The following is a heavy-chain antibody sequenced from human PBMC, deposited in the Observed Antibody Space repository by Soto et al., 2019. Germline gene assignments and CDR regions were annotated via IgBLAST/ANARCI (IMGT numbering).Heavy chain of an antibody. V-gene: IGHV4-59*01. D-gene: IGHD3-10*01. Sequence: SETLSLTCTVSGGSISSYYWSWIRQPPGKGLEWIGYIYYSGSTNYNPSLKSRVTISVDTSKNQFSLKLSSVTAADTAVYYCARTTRFGDDGMDVWGQGTTVTVSS. CDR2: IYYSGST. CDR3: ARTTRFGDDGMDV. CDR1: GGSISSYY. J-gene: IGHJ6*02.